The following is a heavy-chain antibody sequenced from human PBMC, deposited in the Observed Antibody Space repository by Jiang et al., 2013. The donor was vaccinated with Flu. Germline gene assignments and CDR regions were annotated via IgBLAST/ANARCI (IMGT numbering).Heavy chain of an antibody. CDR1: GFTFSTYD. J-gene: IGHJ4*02. V-gene: IGHV3-23*01. CDR2: ISGSGSKT. Sequence: QLLESGGGLIQPGGSLRLSCAASGFTFSTYDMSWVRQAPGKGLEWVSGISGSGSKTYYADSVKGRFTISRDNSKNTLFLQMNSLRAEDTAVYYCAREYSGSSGYWGQGTLVTVSS. CDR3: AREYSGSSGY. D-gene: IGHD1-26*01.